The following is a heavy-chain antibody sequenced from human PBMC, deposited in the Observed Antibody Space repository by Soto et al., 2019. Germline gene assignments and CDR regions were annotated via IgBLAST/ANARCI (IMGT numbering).Heavy chain of an antibody. CDR3: ARQKLWMATINNDAFDI. Sequence: PGESLKISCKGSGYTFNKYWIAWVRQMLGQGLEWMGIIYPGDSDTTYSPSVQGHVTISVDESINTAYLQWASLEASDTAMYYCARQKLWMATINNDAFDIWGQGAMVTVSS. CDR1: GYTFNKYW. V-gene: IGHV5-51*01. J-gene: IGHJ3*02. D-gene: IGHD2-21*01. CDR2: IYPGDSDT.